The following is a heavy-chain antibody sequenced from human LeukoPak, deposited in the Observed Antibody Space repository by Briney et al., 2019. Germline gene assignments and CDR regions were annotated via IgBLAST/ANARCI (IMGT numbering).Heavy chain of an antibody. V-gene: IGHV3-53*01. Sequence: GRSLRLSCAASGFTVSGSHMTWVRQAVGKGLEWVSFIYSGGDTSYADSVKGRFTISRDNSKNTLYLQMNSLRAEDTAVYYCARVYNYVFDYWGQGTLVTVSS. D-gene: IGHD3-10*02. CDR2: IYSGGDT. J-gene: IGHJ4*02. CDR3: ARVYNYVFDY. CDR1: GFTVSGSH.